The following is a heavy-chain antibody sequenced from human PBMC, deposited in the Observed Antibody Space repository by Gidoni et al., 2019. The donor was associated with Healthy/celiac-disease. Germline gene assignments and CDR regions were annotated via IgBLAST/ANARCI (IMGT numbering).Heavy chain of an antibody. D-gene: IGHD5-12*01. CDR3: AIGNALGYDSLDY. V-gene: IGHV4-31*03. CDR2: IYYSGST. J-gene: IGHJ4*02. Sequence: QVQLQEAGPGRVKPSQTLSHPRPFAGPSRSSGGYYWSWIPQHPGQGLEWIGYIYYSGSTYYNPSLKSRVTISVDTSQTQFSLKLSSVTAADTAVYYCAIGNALGYDSLDYWGQGTLVTVSS. CDR1: GPSRSSGGYY.